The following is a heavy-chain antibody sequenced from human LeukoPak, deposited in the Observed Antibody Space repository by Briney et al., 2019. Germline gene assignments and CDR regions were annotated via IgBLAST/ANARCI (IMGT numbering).Heavy chain of an antibody. CDR2: ISPSGDIT. CDR1: GFIFSRHG. V-gene: IGHV3-23*01. Sequence: PGGSLRLSCAASGFIFSRHGMNWVRQAPGKGLEWVSGISPSGDITYYADSVKGRFTISRDNSKNTLYLQIDSLSAEDTAMYYCARRASTERGHSYGLDYWAREPWSPSPQ. D-gene: IGHD5-18*01. CDR3: ARRASTERGHSYGLDY. J-gene: IGHJ4*02.